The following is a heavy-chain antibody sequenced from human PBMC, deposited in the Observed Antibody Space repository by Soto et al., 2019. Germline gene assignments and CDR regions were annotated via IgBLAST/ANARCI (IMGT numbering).Heavy chain of an antibody. CDR1: GGSISSYY. CDR2: INYIGST. Sequence: TSETLSLTCTVSGGSISSYYWSWIRQPPGKGLEWIGYINYIGSTDYNPSLKSRVAISVDTSKNQFSLTLKSLTAADTAVYYCARNESDKGWFDLWGQGILVTVSS. D-gene: IGHD2-21*02. V-gene: IGHV4-59*12. CDR3: ARNESDKGWFDL. J-gene: IGHJ5*02.